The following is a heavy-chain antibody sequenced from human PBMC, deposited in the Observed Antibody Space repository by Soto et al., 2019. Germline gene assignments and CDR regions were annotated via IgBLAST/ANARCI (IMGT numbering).Heavy chain of an antibody. Sequence: SETLSLSCTVSGGSSSSSSYYWGWIRQPPGKGLEWIGYIYYSGSTNYNPSLKSRVTISVDTSKNQFSLKLSSVTAADTAVYYCARIPYDILTGYGYYGMDVWGQGTTVTVSS. CDR3: ARIPYDILTGYGYYGMDV. J-gene: IGHJ6*02. V-gene: IGHV4-61*05. CDR1: GGSSSSSSYY. D-gene: IGHD3-9*01. CDR2: IYYSGST.